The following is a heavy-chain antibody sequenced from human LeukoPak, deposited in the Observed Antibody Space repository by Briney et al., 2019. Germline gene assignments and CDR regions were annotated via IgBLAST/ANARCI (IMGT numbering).Heavy chain of an antibody. V-gene: IGHV4-4*07. J-gene: IGHJ4*02. Sequence: KPSETLSLTCTVSGGSISSYYWSWIRQPAGKGLEWIGRIYTSGSTNYNPSLKSRVTMSVDTSENQFSLKLSSVTAADTAVYYCAKQPKWELRPYFDYWGQGTLVTVSS. D-gene: IGHD1-26*01. CDR3: AKQPKWELRPYFDY. CDR1: GGSISSYY. CDR2: IYTSGST.